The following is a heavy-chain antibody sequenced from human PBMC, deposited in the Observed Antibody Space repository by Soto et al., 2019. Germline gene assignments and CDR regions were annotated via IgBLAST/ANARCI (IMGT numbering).Heavy chain of an antibody. D-gene: IGHD1-1*01. CDR1: GGSISSGDYY. V-gene: IGHV4-30-4*01. J-gene: IGHJ6*02. CDR3: AREMRKEPYYYYGMDV. Sequence: SETLSLTCTVSGGSISSGDYYWSWIRQPPGKGLEWIGYIYYSGSTYYNPSLKSRVTISVDTSKNQFSLKLSSVTAADTAVYYCAREMRKEPYYYYGMDVWGQGTTVTVS. CDR2: IYYSGST.